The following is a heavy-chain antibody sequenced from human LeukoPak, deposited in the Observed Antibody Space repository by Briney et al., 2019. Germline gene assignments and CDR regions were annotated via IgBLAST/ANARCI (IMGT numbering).Heavy chain of an antibody. V-gene: IGHV1-69*01. CDR2: IIPIFGTA. Sequence: SVKVSCKASGGTFSSYAISWVRHAPGQGLEWMGGIIPIFGTANYAQKFQGRVTITADESTSTAYMELSSLRSEDTAVYYCARGEKLRYFDWLLSAFDIWGQGTMVTVSS. J-gene: IGHJ3*02. CDR3: ARGEKLRYFDWLLSAFDI. D-gene: IGHD3-9*01. CDR1: GGTFSSYA.